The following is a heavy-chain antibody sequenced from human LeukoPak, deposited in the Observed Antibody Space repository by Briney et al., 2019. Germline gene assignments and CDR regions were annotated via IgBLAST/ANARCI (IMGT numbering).Heavy chain of an antibody. CDR3: ARDSSSQLGNWFDP. V-gene: IGHV3-11*01. CDR1: GFTFSDYY. Sequence: GGSLRLSCAASGFTFSDYYMSWIRQAPGKGLEWVSYISSSGSTIYYADSVKGQFTISRDNAKNSLYLQMNSLRAEDTAVYYCARDSSSQLGNWFDPWGQGTLVTVSS. J-gene: IGHJ5*02. D-gene: IGHD6-13*01. CDR2: ISSSGSTI.